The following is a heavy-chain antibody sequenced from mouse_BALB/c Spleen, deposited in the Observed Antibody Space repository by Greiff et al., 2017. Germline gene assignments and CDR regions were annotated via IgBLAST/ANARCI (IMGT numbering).Heavy chain of an antibody. CDR2: IWRGGST. J-gene: IGHJ4*01. CDR3: AKSLLVGYAMDY. D-gene: IGHD2-10*02. V-gene: IGHV2-5-1*01. Sequence: VKLQESGPSLVQPSQSLSITCTVSGFSLTSYGVHWVRQSPGKGLEWLGVIWRGGSTDYNAAFMSRLSITKDNSKSQVFFKMNSLQADDTAIYYCAKSLLVGYAMDYWGQGTSVTVSS. CDR1: GFSLTSYG.